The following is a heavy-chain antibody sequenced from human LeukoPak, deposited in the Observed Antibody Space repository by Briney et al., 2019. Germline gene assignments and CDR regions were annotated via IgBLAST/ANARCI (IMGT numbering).Heavy chain of an antibody. CDR1: GFTFSSYG. J-gene: IGHJ1*01. CDR3: AKNWAIAAAGTGDFQH. CDR2: IRYDGSNK. Sequence: GGSLRLSCAASGFTFSSYGMHWVRQAPGKGLEWVAFIRYDGSNKYYADSVKGRFTISRDNSKNTLYLQMNSLRAEDTAVYYCAKNWAIAAAGTGDFQHWGQGTQVTVSS. V-gene: IGHV3-30*02. D-gene: IGHD6-13*01.